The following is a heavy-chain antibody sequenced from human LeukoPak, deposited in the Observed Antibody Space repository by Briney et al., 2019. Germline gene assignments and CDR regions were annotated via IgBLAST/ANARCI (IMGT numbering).Heavy chain of an antibody. CDR2: IRYDGSNK. Sequence: PGGSLRLSCAASGFTFSSYGMHWVRQAPGKGLEWVAFIRYDGSNKYYADSVKGRFTISRDNFKNTLYLQMNSLRAEDTAVYYCARDRLGLGYSCDYWGQGTLVTVSS. CDR3: ARDRLGLGYSCDY. J-gene: IGHJ4*02. CDR1: GFTFSSYG. V-gene: IGHV3-30*02. D-gene: IGHD3-16*01.